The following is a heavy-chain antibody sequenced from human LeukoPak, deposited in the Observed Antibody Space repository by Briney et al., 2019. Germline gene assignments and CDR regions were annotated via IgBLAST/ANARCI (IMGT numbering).Heavy chain of an antibody. V-gene: IGHV1-2*02. Sequence: ASVKASCKASGYNFTDYYMHWVRQAPGQGLEWMGWINPNSGGTNYAQNFQGRVTMTRDTSISTAYMELSRLRSDDTAVYYCARGVVYYRLDYWGQGTLVTASS. J-gene: IGHJ4*02. CDR2: INPNSGGT. CDR3: ARGVVYYRLDY. D-gene: IGHD3-22*01. CDR1: GYNFTDYY.